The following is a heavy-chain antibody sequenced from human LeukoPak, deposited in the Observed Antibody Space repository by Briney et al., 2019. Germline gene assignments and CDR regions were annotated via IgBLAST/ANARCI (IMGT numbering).Heavy chain of an antibody. Sequence: GGSLRLSCAASGFTFSSYGMNWVRQAPGKGLEWVSFVSIGGSFIYYADSVKGRFTISRDNSKNTLYLQMNSLRAEDTAVYYCAKDPEGSGPNFDYWGQGTLVTVSS. D-gene: IGHD3-10*01. J-gene: IGHJ4*02. CDR1: GFTFSSYG. CDR2: VSIGGSFI. V-gene: IGHV3-23*03. CDR3: AKDPEGSGPNFDY.